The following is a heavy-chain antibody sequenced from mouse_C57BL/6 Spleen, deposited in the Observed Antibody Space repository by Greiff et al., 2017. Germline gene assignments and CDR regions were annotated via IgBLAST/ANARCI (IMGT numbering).Heavy chain of an antibody. Sequence: VMLVESGPGLVQPSQSLSITCTVSGFSLTSYGVHWVRQPPGKGLEWLGVIWSGGSTDYNAAFISRLSISKDNSKSQVFFKMNSLQADDTAIYYCAKNYYSNSHAMDYWGQGTSVTVSS. CDR3: AKNYYSNSHAMDY. J-gene: IGHJ4*01. V-gene: IGHV2-4*01. CDR2: IWSGGST. D-gene: IGHD2-5*01. CDR1: GFSLTSYG.